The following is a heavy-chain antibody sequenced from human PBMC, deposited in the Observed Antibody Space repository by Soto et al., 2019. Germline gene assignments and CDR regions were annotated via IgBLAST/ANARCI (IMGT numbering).Heavy chain of an antibody. V-gene: IGHV3-33*01. Sequence: PGGSLRLSCAASGFTFSSYGMHWVRQAPGKGLEWVAVIWYDGSNKYYADSVKGRFTISRDNSKNTLYLQMNSLRAEDTAVYYCASVTLSYGMDVWGQGTTVTVPS. CDR3: ASVTLSYGMDV. CDR1: GFTFSSYG. CDR2: IWYDGSNK. J-gene: IGHJ6*02. D-gene: IGHD2-21*02.